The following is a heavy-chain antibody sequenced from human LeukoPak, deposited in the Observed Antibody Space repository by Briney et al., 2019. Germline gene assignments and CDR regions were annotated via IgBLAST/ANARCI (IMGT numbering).Heavy chain of an antibody. Sequence: GGSLRLSCAASGFTFSNFAMNWVRQTPGQGLEWVSAITASGGNTYYVDSVKGRFTISRDNFKNTVALQMNSLRAADTAVYYCETTLDWSYFDSWGQGTLVTVSS. CDR1: GFTFSNFA. CDR2: ITASGGNT. CDR3: ETTLDWSYFDS. V-gene: IGHV3-23*01. J-gene: IGHJ4*02. D-gene: IGHD1-1*01.